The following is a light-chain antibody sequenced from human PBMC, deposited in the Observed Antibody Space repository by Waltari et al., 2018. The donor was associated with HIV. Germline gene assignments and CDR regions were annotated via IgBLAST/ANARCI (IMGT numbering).Light chain of an antibody. V-gene: IGLV3-25*03. CDR3: QSADSSGTHYV. J-gene: IGLJ1*01. CDR1: EMPKQS. CDR2: KDS. Sequence: SYSLTQPPSVSVSPGQRAMITSSGDEMPKQSASWYQQKPGKAPVVMIYKDSERPSGIPERFSGSSSGTTVTLTISGVQAEDEADYYCQSADSSGTHYVFGTGTKVTVL.